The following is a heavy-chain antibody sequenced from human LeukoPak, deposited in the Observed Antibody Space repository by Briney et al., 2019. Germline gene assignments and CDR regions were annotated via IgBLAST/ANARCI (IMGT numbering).Heavy chain of an antibody. V-gene: IGHV4-34*01. CDR1: GGSFSGYY. CDR3: ARDIVAAAGTFDY. J-gene: IGHJ4*02. CDR2: INHSGST. Sequence: SETLSLTCAVYGGSFSGYYWSWIRQPPGKGLEWIGEINHSGSTNYNPSLKSRVTISVDTSKSQFSLKLSSVTAADTAVYYCARDIVAAAGTFDYWGQGTLVTVSS. D-gene: IGHD6-13*01.